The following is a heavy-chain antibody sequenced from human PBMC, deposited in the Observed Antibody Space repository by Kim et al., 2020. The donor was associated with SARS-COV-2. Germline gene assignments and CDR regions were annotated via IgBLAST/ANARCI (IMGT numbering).Heavy chain of an antibody. V-gene: IGHV1-18*01. CDR1: GYTFTSYG. D-gene: IGHD3-22*01. J-gene: IGHJ6*02. CDR3: ARDGEYYDSSGYIYYYGMDV. Sequence: ASVKVSCKASGYTFTSYGISWVRQAPGQGLEWMGWISAYNGNTNYAQKLQGRVTMTTDTSTSTAYMELRSLRSDDTAVYYCARDGEYYDSSGYIYYYGMDVWGQGTTVTVSS. CDR2: ISAYNGNT.